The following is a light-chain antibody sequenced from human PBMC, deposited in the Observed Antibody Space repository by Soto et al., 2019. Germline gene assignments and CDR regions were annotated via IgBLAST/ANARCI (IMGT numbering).Light chain of an antibody. CDR2: DDS. CDR3: QVWANCRDQVP. CDR1: NSGSKS. V-gene: IGLV3-21*02. J-gene: IGLJ2*01. Sequence: VLTQPPSVSVAPGQTARITCGGTNSGSKSVHWYQQKPGQAPVLVVYDDSDRPSGIPDRFSGSNSGNTATLTISRVEAGDEADYYCQVWANCRDQVPFGGGTKVTVL.